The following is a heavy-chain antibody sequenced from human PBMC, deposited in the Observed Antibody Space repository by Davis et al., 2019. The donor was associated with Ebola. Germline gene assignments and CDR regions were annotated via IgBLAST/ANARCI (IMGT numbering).Heavy chain of an antibody. D-gene: IGHD3-16*01. V-gene: IGHV4-59*08. CDR2: IYYSGNT. Sequence: PSETLSLTCTVSGGSISSSYWSWIRQPPGKGLEWIGYIYYSGNTNQNPSLKSRVTISLDTSKNQFSLKLSSVTAADTAVYYCVRFGRGAYWGQGTLVTVSS. CDR1: GGSISSSY. CDR3: VRFGRGAY. J-gene: IGHJ4*02.